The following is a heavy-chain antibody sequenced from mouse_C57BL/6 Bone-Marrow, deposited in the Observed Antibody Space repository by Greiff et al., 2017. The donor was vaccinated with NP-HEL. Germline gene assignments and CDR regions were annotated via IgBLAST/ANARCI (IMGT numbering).Heavy chain of an antibody. Sequence: DVMLVESEGGLVQPGSSMKLSCTASGFTFSDYYMAWVRQVPEKGLEWVANINYDGSRPYYLDSLKSRFIISRDNAKNILFLQMIRRKSEDTATYYCARVGPLFYYFDYWGQGTTLTVSS. J-gene: IGHJ2*01. V-gene: IGHV5-16*01. CDR2: INYDGSRP. CDR1: GFTFSDYY. CDR3: ARVGPLFYYFDY.